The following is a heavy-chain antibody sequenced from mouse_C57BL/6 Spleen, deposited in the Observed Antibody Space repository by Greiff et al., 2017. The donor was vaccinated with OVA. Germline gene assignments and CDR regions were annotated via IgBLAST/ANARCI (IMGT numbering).Heavy chain of an antibody. V-gene: IGHV1-55*01. CDR3: ARYDDGSSWFAY. CDR1: GYTFTRYW. D-gene: IGHD2-3*01. CDR2: IYPGSGST. J-gene: IGHJ3*01. Sequence: QLQLTPPGAELVPPGASVTLSCTASGYTFTRYWITWVKQRPGQGLEWIGDIYPGSGSTNYNEKFKSKATLTVDTSSSTAYMQLSSLTSEDSAVYYCARYDDGSSWFAYWGQGTLVTVSA.